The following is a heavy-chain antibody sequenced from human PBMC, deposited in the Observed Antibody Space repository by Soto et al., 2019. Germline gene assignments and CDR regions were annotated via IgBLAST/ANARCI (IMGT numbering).Heavy chain of an antibody. V-gene: IGHV4-31*03. CDR2: IYYSGST. J-gene: IGHJ4*02. CDR3: ARGEDYDILTGYHNYFDY. CDR1: GGSISSGGYY. Sequence: QVQLQESGPGLVKPSQTLSLTCTVSGGSISSGGYYWSWIRQHPGKGLEWIGYIYYSGSTYYNPFPKIRVTIAVDXFKXQXSLKLSSVTAADTAVYYCARGEDYDILTGYHNYFDYWGQGTLVTVSS. D-gene: IGHD3-9*01.